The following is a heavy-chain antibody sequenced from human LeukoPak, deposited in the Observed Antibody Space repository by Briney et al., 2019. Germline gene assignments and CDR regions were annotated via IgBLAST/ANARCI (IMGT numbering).Heavy chain of an antibody. V-gene: IGHV4-4*07. CDR2: IYTSGST. CDR1: GGSISSYY. CDR3: ARENSGSYREFNY. Sequence: SETLSLTCTVSGGSISSYYWSWIRQPAGKGLEWIGRIYTSGSTNYNASLKSRVSMSVDTSKNQFSLKLSSVTAADTAVFYCARENSGSYREFNYWGQGTLVTVSS. J-gene: IGHJ4*02. D-gene: IGHD1-26*01.